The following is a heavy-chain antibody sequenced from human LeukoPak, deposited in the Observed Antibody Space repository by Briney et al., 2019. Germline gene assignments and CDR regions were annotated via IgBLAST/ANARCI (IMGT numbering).Heavy chain of an antibody. V-gene: IGHV4-59*01. CDR2: IYYSGST. CDR3: ARGPNNYYYEL. CDR1: GGSISSYY. J-gene: IGHJ4*02. D-gene: IGHD3-22*01. Sequence: SETLSFTCTVSGGSISSYYWSWIRQPPGKGLEWIGYIYYSGSTNYNPSLKSRVTISVDTSKNQFSLKLSSVTAADTAVYYCARGPNNYYYELWGQGTLVTVSS.